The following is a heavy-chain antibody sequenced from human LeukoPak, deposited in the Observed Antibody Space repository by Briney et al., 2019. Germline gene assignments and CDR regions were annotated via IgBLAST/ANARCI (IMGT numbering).Heavy chain of an antibody. D-gene: IGHD6-19*01. Sequence: SVKLSCKASGGTFSSYVINWVRQAPGQGLEWMGGFIPIFGTANYAQKFQGRVTITADKSTSTAYMELSSLRSEDTAVYYCAMGVGAPEDLAVAADFYYWGEGTLVAVSS. V-gene: IGHV1-69*06. CDR3: AMGVGAPEDLAVAADFYY. CDR1: GGTFSSYV. CDR2: FIPIFGTA. J-gene: IGHJ4*02.